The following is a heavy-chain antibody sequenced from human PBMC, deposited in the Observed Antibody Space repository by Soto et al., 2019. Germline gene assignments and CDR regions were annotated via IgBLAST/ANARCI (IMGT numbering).Heavy chain of an antibody. D-gene: IGHD2-21*02. V-gene: IGHV4-30-2*01. Sequence: QLQLQESGSGLVKPSQTLSLTCAVSGGSISSGGYSWSWIRQPPGKGLEWIGYIYHSGSTYYNPPRRSRVTVSVDRSKNQFSLKMSSVTAADTAVYYCASSRCGGDGYYFDYWGQGTLVTVSS. CDR2: IYHSGST. J-gene: IGHJ4*02. CDR3: ASSRCGGDGYYFDY. CDR1: GGSISSGGYS.